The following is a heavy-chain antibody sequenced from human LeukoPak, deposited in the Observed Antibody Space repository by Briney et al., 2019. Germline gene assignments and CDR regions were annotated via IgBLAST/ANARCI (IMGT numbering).Heavy chain of an antibody. CDR2: ITRSGSNI. CDR3: GRDISGIDGLRYFDY. J-gene: IGHJ4*02. Sequence: PGGSLRLSCVASGFIFSDYSMIWIRQAPGKGLEWVSYITRSGSNIYHADSVKGRFTISRDNAKNSLYLRMNSLRAEDTAVYYCGRDISGIDGLRYFDYWGQGTLVTVSS. D-gene: IGHD1-20*01. V-gene: IGHV3-11*01. CDR1: GFIFSDYS.